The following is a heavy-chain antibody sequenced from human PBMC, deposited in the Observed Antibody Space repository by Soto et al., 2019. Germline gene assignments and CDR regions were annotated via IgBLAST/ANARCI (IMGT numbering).Heavy chain of an antibody. CDR1: GGSISSGDYY. Sequence: LSLTCTVSGGSISSGDYYWSWIRQPPGKGLEWIGYIYYSGSTYYNPSLKSRVTISVDTSKNQFSLKLSSVTAADTAVYYCARVGSNCDFWSGYYSYGMDVWGQGTTVTVSS. CDR3: ARVGSNCDFWSGYYSYGMDV. J-gene: IGHJ6*02. V-gene: IGHV4-30-4*01. D-gene: IGHD3-3*01. CDR2: IYYSGST.